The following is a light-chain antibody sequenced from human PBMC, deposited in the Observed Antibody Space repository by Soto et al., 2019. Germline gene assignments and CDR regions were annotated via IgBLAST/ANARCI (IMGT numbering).Light chain of an antibody. CDR1: QSVSTY. V-gene: IGKV3-11*01. CDR2: DSS. CDR3: QQRVFRVT. Sequence: EIVLTQSPATLSLSPGDRASLSCRASQSVSTYLAWYQQKPGQAPRRLIYDSSNRAAGIPARFSGSGSGTDFTLTISSREPEDFAVYYCQQRVFRVTFGGGTKVEIK. J-gene: IGKJ4*01.